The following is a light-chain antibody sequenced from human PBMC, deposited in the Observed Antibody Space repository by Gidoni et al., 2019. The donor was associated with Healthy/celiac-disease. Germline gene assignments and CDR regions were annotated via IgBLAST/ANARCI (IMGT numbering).Light chain of an antibody. CDR2: AAS. Sequence: DIQMTQSPSSLSASGGDRVTTTCRASQSISSYLNWYQQKPGKAPKLLIYAASSLQSGVPSRFSGSGSGTDFTLTISSLQPEDFATYYCQQSYSTPPYTFGQGTKLEIK. J-gene: IGKJ2*01. CDR1: QSISSY. V-gene: IGKV1-39*01. CDR3: QQSYSTPPYT.